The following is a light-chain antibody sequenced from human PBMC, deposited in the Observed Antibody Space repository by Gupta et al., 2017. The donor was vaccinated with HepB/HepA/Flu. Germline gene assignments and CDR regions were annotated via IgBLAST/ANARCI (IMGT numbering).Light chain of an antibody. V-gene: IGKV3-11*01. CDR3: QQRSNWPPYT. J-gene: IGKJ2*01. Sequence: EIVLTQSPATLSLSPGERATLSCRASQSVSSYLAWYQQKPCQAPRLLIYDASNRATGIPARFSGSGSGTDFTLTISSLDPEDFAVYYCQQRSNWPPYTFGQGTKMEIK. CDR1: QSVSSY. CDR2: DAS.